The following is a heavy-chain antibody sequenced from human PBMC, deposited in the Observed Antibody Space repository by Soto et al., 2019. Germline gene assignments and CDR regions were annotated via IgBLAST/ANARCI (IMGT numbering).Heavy chain of an antibody. V-gene: IGHV2-70*01. CDR3: ARIHVRTGLRFLGGSHHYYGMDV. J-gene: IGHJ6*02. CDR2: IDWDDDK. Sequence: SGPALVNPTQTLTLTCTFSGFSLSTSGMCVSWIRQPPGKALEWLALIDWDDDKYYSTSLKTRLTISKDTSKNQVVLTMTNMDPVDTATYYCARIHVRTGLRFLGGSHHYYGMDVWGQGTTVTVSS. D-gene: IGHD3-3*01. CDR1: GFSLSTSGMC.